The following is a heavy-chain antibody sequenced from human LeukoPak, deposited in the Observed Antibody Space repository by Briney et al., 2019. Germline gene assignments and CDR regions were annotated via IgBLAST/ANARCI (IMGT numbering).Heavy chain of an antibody. V-gene: IGHV4-4*07. CDR3: ARVRLQMSVGATYYYYYMDV. CDR2: IYTSGST. CDR1: GGSISSYY. Sequence: PSETLSLTCTVSGGSISSYYWSWIRQPAGKGLEWIGRIYTSGSTNYNPSLKSRVTMSVDTSKNQFSLKLSSVTAADTAVYYCARVRLQMSVGATYYYYYMDVWGKGTTVTVTS. J-gene: IGHJ6*03. D-gene: IGHD1-26*01.